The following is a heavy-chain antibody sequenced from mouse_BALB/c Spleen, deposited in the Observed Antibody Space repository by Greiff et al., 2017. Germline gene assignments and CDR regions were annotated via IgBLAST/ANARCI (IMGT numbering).Heavy chain of an antibody. V-gene: IGHV2-6-4*01. CDR1: GFSLSRYS. J-gene: IGHJ4*01. Sequence: VKLMESGPGLVAPSQSLSITCTVSGFSLSRYSVHWVRQPPGKGLEWLGMIWGGGSTDYNSALKSRLSISKDNSKSQVFFKMNSLQANDTAIYYCARKMITTRGYAMDYWGQGTSVTVSS. CDR2: IWGGGST. D-gene: IGHD2-4*01. CDR3: ARKMITTRGYAMDY.